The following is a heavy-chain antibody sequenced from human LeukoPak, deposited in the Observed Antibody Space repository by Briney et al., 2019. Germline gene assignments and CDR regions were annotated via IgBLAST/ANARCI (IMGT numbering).Heavy chain of an antibody. V-gene: IGHV4-39*07. CDR2: IYYSGST. J-gene: IGHJ2*01. D-gene: IGHD6-19*01. CDR3: ARRRGYSSGWYGGNYWYFDL. CDR1: GGSISSSSYY. Sequence: SETLSLTCTVSGGSISSSSYYWGWIRQPPGKGLEWIGSIYYSGSTYYNPSLKSRVTISVDTSKNQFSLKLSSVTAADTAVYYCARRRGYSSGWYGGNYWYFDLWGRGTLVTVSS.